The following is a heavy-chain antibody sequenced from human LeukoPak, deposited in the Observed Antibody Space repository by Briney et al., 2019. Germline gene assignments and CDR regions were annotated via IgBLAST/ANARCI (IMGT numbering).Heavy chain of an antibody. J-gene: IGHJ4*02. D-gene: IGHD6-6*01. CDR1: GGSFSGYY. Sequence: SSETLSLTCAVYGGSFSGYYWSWIRQPPGKGLEWIGEINHSGSTNYNPSLKSRVTISVDTSKNQFSLKLSSVTAADTAVYYCARKKGSSSFDIDYWGQGTLVTVSS. CDR2: INHSGST. CDR3: ARKKGSSSFDIDY. V-gene: IGHV4-34*01.